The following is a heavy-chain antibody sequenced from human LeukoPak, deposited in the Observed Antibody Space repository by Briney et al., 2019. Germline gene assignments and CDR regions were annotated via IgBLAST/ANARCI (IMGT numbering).Heavy chain of an antibody. J-gene: IGHJ6*02. CDR1: GFTFSSYA. Sequence: GGSLRLSCAASGFTFSSYAMHWVRQAPGKGLEWVAVISYDGSNKYYADSVKGPFTISRDNSKNTLYLQMNSLRAEDTAVYYCARAMVRGVNNYYYGMDVWGQGTTVTVSS. D-gene: IGHD3-10*01. CDR2: ISYDGSNK. V-gene: IGHV3-30-3*01. CDR3: ARAMVRGVNNYYYGMDV.